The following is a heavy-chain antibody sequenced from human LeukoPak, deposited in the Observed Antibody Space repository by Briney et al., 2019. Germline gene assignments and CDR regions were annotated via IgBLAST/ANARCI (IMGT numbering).Heavy chain of an antibody. CDR3: AKERYGDYPDY. V-gene: IGHV3-30*02. CDR2: IWYDGSNK. Sequence: GESLRLSCAASGFTFSSYGMHWVRQAPGKGLEWVAVIWYDGSNKYYADSVKGRFTISRDNSKNTLYLQMNSLRAEDTAVYYCAKERYGDYPDYWGQGTLVTVSS. D-gene: IGHD4-17*01. CDR1: GFTFSSYG. J-gene: IGHJ4*02.